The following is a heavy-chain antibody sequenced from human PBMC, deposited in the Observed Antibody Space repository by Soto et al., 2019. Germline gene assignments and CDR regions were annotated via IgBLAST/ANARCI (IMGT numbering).Heavy chain of an antibody. D-gene: IGHD1-1*01. Sequence: QVQLVESGGGVVQPGRSLRLSCAASGFTFSSYGMHWVRQAPGKGLEWVAVIWYDGSNKYYVDSVKGRFTISRDNSKNTLYLQMNSLRSEDTAVYYCARDGLQLERRTTYYYYMDVWGKGTTVTVSS. CDR1: GFTFSSYG. CDR3: ARDGLQLERRTTYYYYMDV. CDR2: IWYDGSNK. J-gene: IGHJ6*03. V-gene: IGHV3-33*01.